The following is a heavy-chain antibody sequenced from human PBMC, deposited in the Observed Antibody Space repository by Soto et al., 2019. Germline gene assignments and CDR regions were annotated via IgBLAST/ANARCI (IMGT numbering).Heavy chain of an antibody. V-gene: IGHV3-21*01. CDR1: GFTFSSYS. D-gene: IGHD6-13*01. Sequence: GGSLRLSCAGSGFTFSSYSMNWVRQAPGKGLEWVSSISSSSSYIYYAHSVKGRFTISRDNAKNSLYLQMNSLRAEDTAVYYCARDGAGNFGYWGQGTLVTVSS. CDR2: ISSSSSYI. CDR3: ARDGAGNFGY. J-gene: IGHJ4*02.